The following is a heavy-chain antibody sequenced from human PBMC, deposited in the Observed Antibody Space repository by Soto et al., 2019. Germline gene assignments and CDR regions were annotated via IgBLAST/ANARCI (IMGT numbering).Heavy chain of an antibody. CDR2: ISYDGSNK. CDR3: AKLLTQSAFDI. V-gene: IGHV3-30*18. Sequence: PGGSLRLSCAASGFTFSSYGMHWFRQAPGKGLEWVAVISYDGSNKYYADSVKGRFTISRDNSKNTLYLQMNSLRAEDTAVYYCAKLLTQSAFDIWGQGTMVTVSS. D-gene: IGHD3-9*01. J-gene: IGHJ3*02. CDR1: GFTFSSYG.